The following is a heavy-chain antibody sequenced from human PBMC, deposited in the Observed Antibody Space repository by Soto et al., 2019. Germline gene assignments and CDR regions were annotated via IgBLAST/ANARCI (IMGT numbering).Heavy chain of an antibody. Sequence: ASVKVSCKASGYSFTDYYIHWVRQAPGQGLAWMGWISPKSGSANFEQILQGRVSMTSDTSITTAHIELRRLKSDDTALYFCARGLYYGQAYGMDVWGQGTTVTVSS. CDR3: ARGLYYGQAYGMDV. CDR1: GYSFTDYY. V-gene: IGHV1-2*02. D-gene: IGHD3-10*01. J-gene: IGHJ6*02. CDR2: ISPKSGSA.